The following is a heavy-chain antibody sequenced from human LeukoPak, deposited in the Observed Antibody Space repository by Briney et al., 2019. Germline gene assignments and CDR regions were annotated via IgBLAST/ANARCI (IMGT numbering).Heavy chain of an antibody. CDR3: TSPDVITMVRGVTQNYFDY. V-gene: IGHV1-2*02. CDR2: INPNSGGT. J-gene: IGHJ4*02. D-gene: IGHD3-10*01. CDR1: GYTFTGYY. Sequence: GASVKVSCKASGYTFTGYYMHWVRQAPGQGLEWMGWINPNSGGTNYAQKFQGRVTMTRDTSISTAYMELSRLRSDDTAVYYCTSPDVITMVRGVTQNYFDYWGQGTLVTVSS.